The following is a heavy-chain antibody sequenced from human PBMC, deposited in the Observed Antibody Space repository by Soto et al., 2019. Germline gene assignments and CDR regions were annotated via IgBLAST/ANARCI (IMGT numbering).Heavy chain of an antibody. V-gene: IGHV1-69*13. CDR3: ARVAMNNWFDP. J-gene: IGHJ5*02. CDR1: GGTFSSYA. Sequence: SVKVSCKASGGTFSSYAISWVGQAAGQGLEWMGGIIPIFGTANYAQKFQGRVTITADESTSTAYMELSSLRSEDTAVYSCARVAMNNWFDPWGQGTLVTVSS. CDR2: IIPIFGTA.